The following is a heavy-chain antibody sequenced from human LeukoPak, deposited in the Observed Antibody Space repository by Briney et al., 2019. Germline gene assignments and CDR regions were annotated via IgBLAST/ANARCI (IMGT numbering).Heavy chain of an antibody. CDR1: GYSISSGYY. V-gene: IGHV4-38-2*01. CDR3: ARVIGYCSRTSCYWFDP. D-gene: IGHD2-2*01. CDR2: IYHSGST. Sequence: SETLSLTCAVSGYSISSGYYWGWIRQPPGKGLEWIGSIYHSGSTYYNPSLKSRVTISVDTSKNQFSLKLSSVTAADTAVYYCARVIGYCSRTSCYWFDPWGQGTLVTVSS. J-gene: IGHJ5*02.